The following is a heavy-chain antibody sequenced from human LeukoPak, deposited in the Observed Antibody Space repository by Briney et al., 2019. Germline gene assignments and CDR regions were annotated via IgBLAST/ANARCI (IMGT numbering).Heavy chain of an antibody. CDR3: ARDLSMVRGVIDY. J-gene: IGHJ4*02. CDR2: IYYSGST. Sequence: SETLSLTCTVSGGSISSSSYYWGWIRQPPGKGLEWIGSIYYSGSTYYNPSLKSRVTISVDTSKNQLSLKLSSVTAADTAVYYCARDLSMVRGVIDYWGQGTLVTVSS. V-gene: IGHV4-39*07. D-gene: IGHD3-10*01. CDR1: GGSISSSSYY.